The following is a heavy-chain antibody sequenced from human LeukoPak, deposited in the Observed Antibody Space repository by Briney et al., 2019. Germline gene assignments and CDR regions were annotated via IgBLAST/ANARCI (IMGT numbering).Heavy chain of an antibody. V-gene: IGHV1-8*01. CDR2: MNPNSGNT. D-gene: IGHD2-2*02. Sequence: GASVNVSCKASGYTFTSYDINWVRQATGQGLEWMGWMNPNSGNTGYAQKFQGRVTMTRNTSISTAYMELSSLRSEDTAVYYCARYLCSSTSCYRDAFDIWGQGTMVTVSS. J-gene: IGHJ3*02. CDR3: ARYLCSSTSCYRDAFDI. CDR1: GYTFTSYD.